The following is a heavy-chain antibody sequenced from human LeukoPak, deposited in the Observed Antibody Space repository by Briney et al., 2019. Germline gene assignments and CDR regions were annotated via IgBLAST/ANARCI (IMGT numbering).Heavy chain of an antibody. CDR2: ISGSGGST. J-gene: IGHJ3*02. CDR1: GFTFSSYA. D-gene: IGHD3-22*01. CDR3: ARDGNYYDSSGYYFLGFRGAFDI. V-gene: IGHV3-23*01. Sequence: GGSLRLSCAASGFTFSSYAMSWVRQAPGKGLEWVSAISGSGGSTYYADSVKGRFTISRDNSKNTLYLQMNSLRAEDTAVYYCARDGNYYDSSGYYFLGFRGAFDIWGQGTMVTVSS.